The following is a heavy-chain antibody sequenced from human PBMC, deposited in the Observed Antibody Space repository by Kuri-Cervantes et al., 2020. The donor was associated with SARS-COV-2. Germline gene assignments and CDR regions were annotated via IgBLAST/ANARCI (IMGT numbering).Heavy chain of an antibody. Sequence: GSLRLSCAVYGGSFSGYYWSWIRQPPGKGLEWIGEINHSGSTNYNPSLKSRVTISVDTSKNQFSLKLSSVTAADTAVYYCARGRPHRLLWFGDLCDYWGQGTLVTVSS. D-gene: IGHD3-10*01. CDR2: INHSGST. V-gene: IGHV4-34*01. CDR1: GGSFSGYY. J-gene: IGHJ4*02. CDR3: ARGRPHRLLWFGDLCDY.